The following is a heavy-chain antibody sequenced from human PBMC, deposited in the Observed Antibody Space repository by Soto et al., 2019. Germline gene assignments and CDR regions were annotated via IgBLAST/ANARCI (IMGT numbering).Heavy chain of an antibody. V-gene: IGHV3-73*02. CDR3: FRENYFSYQGMDV. J-gene: IGHJ6*02. Sequence: EVQLVESGGGLVLPGGSLTLSCAGSGFDFSGSTIHWVRQASGKGLEWVGRIRSKDNSYATDFAVSVKGRFFISRDDSKTTAYLQMNSLKFDDTAVYYCFRENYFSYQGMDVWGQGTTVTVSS. CDR1: GFDFSGST. CDR2: IRSKDNSYAT.